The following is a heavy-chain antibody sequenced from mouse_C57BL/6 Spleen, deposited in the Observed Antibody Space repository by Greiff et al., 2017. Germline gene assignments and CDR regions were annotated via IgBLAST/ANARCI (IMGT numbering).Heavy chain of an antibody. Sequence: VQLQQSGAELAKPGASVKLSCKASGYTFTSYWMHWVKQRPGQGLEWIGYINPSSGYTKYNQKFKDKATLTSDKSSSTAYMQLSSLTYEDSAVYHCAREAHDYDDAPYAMDYWGQGTSVTVSS. V-gene: IGHV1-7*01. CDR1: GYTFTSYW. CDR2: INPSSGYT. CDR3: AREAHDYDDAPYAMDY. J-gene: IGHJ4*01. D-gene: IGHD2-4*01.